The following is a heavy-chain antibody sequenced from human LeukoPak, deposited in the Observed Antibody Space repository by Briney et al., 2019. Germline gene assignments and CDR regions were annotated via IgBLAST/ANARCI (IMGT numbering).Heavy chain of an antibody. D-gene: IGHD3-3*01. Sequence: ASVKVSCEASGYTFTCYYMHWVRQAPGQGLEWMGWINPNSGRTNYAQKFQGGVTMTRDTSINTAYMELSRLTSDDTAIYYCVRERRVSLQFLEYSHNWFDTWGQGTLVTVSS. CDR1: GYTFTCYY. CDR2: INPNSGRT. V-gene: IGHV1-2*02. CDR3: VRERRVSLQFLEYSHNWFDT. J-gene: IGHJ5*02.